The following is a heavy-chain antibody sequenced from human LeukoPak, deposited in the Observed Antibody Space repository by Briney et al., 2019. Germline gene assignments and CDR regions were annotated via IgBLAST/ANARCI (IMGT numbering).Heavy chain of an antibody. D-gene: IGHD3-22*01. CDR1: GYTFTSYD. J-gene: IGHJ4*02. CDR2: MNPTSGNT. V-gene: IGHV1-8*01. Sequence: GASVKVSCKASGYTFTSYDINWVRQASGQGLEWMGWMNPTSGNTGYPQKFQGRVTMTRDTSISTAYIELSSLESEDTAVYYCASPGRDYYDPSGYYPFDYWGQGTLITVSS. CDR3: ASPGRDYYDPSGYYPFDY.